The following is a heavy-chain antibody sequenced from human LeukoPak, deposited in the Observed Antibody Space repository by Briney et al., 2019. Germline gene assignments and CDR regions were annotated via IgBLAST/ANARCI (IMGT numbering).Heavy chain of an antibody. J-gene: IGHJ4*02. V-gene: IGHV3-11*01. D-gene: IGHD6-13*01. CDR2: ISSGGNTL. Sequence: GVSLRLSYAASGFPFSDYYMSCISQAPGKGLEGGSYISSGGNTLYYADSVKGRFTTSRDNAKNSLYLQMNSLRAEDTAVYYCARGSISVAAAGRIDYWGQGTLVTVSS. CDR3: ARGSISVAAAGRIDY. CDR1: GFPFSDYY.